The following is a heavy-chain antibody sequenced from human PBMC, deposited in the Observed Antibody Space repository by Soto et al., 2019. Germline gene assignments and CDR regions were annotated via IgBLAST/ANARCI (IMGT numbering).Heavy chain of an antibody. CDR2: VHYSGNT. Sequence: PAETLSLTCTVSGYSISSGYQLGVIRDPAGKGLEWLGSVHYSGNTYYNPSLKSRLTISVDKSKSQFSLNLSSVTAADTAVYYCARQDRVVAEGRWFDPWGQGTLVTVSS. V-gene: IGHV4-38-2*02. J-gene: IGHJ5*02. CDR1: GYSISSGYQ. D-gene: IGHD2-15*01. CDR3: ARQDRVVAEGRWFDP.